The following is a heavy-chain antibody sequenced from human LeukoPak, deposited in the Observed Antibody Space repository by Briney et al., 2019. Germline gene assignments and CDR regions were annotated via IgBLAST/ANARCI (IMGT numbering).Heavy chain of an antibody. J-gene: IGHJ5*02. Sequence: GTSLRLSCAASGFSFRRYDMHWVRQAPGKGLEWVAATSYHGTSELYADFVKGRFSISRDNSRNTLSLQMDTLRPEDTAIYYCARAKGLAGSYLDNWFDPWGQGTRVIVSS. D-gene: IGHD1-26*01. CDR3: ARAKGLAGSYLDNWFDP. CDR2: TSYHGTSE. CDR1: GFSFRRYD. V-gene: IGHV3-30*04.